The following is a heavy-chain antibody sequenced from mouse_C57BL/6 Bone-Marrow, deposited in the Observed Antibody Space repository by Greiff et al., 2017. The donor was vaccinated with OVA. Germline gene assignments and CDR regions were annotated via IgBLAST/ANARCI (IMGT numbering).Heavy chain of an antibody. Sequence: EVQLVESGGGLVKPGGSLKLSCAASGFTFSDYGMHWVRQAPEKGLEWVAYISSGSSTIYYADTVKGRFPISRDKAKNTRFLQMTSLRSEDTAMYYCARDWDFDYWGQGTTLTVSS. V-gene: IGHV5-17*01. J-gene: IGHJ2*01. CDR3: ARDWDFDY. CDR2: ISSGSSTI. D-gene: IGHD4-1*01. CDR1: GFTFSDYG.